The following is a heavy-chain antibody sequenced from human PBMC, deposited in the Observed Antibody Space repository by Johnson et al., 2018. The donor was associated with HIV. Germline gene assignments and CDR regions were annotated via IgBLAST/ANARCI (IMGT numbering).Heavy chain of an antibody. CDR3: TTDYIVVGAFDI. J-gene: IGHJ3*02. Sequence: VQLVESGGGLIQPGGSLRLSCAASGFTVSSNYMSWVRQAPGKGLEWVSVIYSGGSTYYADSVKGRFTISRDNSKNTLYLQMNSLKTEDTAMYYCTTDYIVVGAFDIWGQGTMVTVSS. CDR2: IYSGGST. V-gene: IGHV3-53*01. D-gene: IGHD2-21*01. CDR1: GFTVSSNY.